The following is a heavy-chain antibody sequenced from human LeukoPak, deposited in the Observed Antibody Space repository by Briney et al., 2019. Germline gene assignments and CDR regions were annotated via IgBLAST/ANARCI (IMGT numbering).Heavy chain of an antibody. J-gene: IGHJ4*02. CDR2: IYSGGST. Sequence: GGSLRLSCAASGFTVSSNYMSWVRQAPGKGLEWVSVIYSGGSTYYADSVKGRFTISRDNSKNTLYLQMNSLRAEDTAVYYCAREASLMSYYDSSGYYFDYWGQGTLVTVSS. D-gene: IGHD3-22*01. CDR1: GFTVSSNY. CDR3: AREASLMSYYDSSGYYFDY. V-gene: IGHV3-66*01.